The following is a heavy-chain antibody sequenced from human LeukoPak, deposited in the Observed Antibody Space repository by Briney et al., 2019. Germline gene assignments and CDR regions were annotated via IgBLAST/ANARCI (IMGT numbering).Heavy chain of an antibody. V-gene: IGHV1-69*01. D-gene: IGHD6-13*01. CDR3: ARDEVAAAGTRFDP. Sequence: SVKVSCKASGGTFSSYAISWVRQAPGQGLEWMGGIIPIFGTANYAQKFQGRVTITADESTSTAYMELSSLRSEDTAVYYCARDEVAAAGTRFDPWGQGTLVTVSS. J-gene: IGHJ5*02. CDR2: IIPIFGTA. CDR1: GGTFSSYA.